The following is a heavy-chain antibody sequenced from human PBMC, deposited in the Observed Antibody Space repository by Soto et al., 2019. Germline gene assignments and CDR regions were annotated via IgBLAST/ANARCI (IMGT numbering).Heavy chain of an antibody. J-gene: IGHJ4*02. CDR1: GFIFSDYA. CDR2: ISYDGTYK. V-gene: IGHV3-30-3*01. D-gene: IGHD3-9*01. Sequence: QVQVVESGGGVVQPGRSLRLSCAASGFIFSDYAINWVRQAPGKGLEWVAVISYDGTYKYYADSVKGRFTTSRDNSKNSLYLQMNSLITEDTAVYYCARGGQWDRTGFGWGAPDYWGLGTLVTVSS. CDR3: ARGGQWDRTGFGWGAPDY.